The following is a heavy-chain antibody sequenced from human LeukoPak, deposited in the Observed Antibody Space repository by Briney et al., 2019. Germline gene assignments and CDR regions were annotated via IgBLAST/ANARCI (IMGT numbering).Heavy chain of an antibody. CDR1: GFTFSSYA. Sequence: GGSLRLSCAASGFTFSSYAMSWVRQAPGKGLEWVSGISGSGDSTFYADPVKGRFTISRDNSKNRLYLQMNSLRAEDTAVYYCARYYGSGTFAVDYWGQGTLVTVSS. D-gene: IGHD3-10*01. V-gene: IGHV3-23*01. CDR2: ISGSGDST. J-gene: IGHJ4*02. CDR3: ARYYGSGTFAVDY.